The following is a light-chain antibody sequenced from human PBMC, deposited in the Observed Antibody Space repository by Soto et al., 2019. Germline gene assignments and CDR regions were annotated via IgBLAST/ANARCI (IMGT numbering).Light chain of an antibody. V-gene: IGLV2-8*01. J-gene: IGLJ1*01. CDR3: KSYAGSNTYV. Sequence: QSALTQPPSASGSPGQSVTISCTGTKSDIGVYDFVSWYQHHPGKAPRLIIYEVVQRPSGVPDRFSGSKSGNTASLTVSGLQAADEAHYFCKSYAGSNTYVFGSRTKLTV. CDR2: EVV. CDR1: KSDIGVYDF.